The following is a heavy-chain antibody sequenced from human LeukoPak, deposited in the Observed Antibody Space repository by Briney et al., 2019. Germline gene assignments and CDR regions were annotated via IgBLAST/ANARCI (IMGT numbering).Heavy chain of an antibody. CDR3: AGGERWVPFDY. CDR1: GFTVSSNY. Sequence: PGGSLRLSCAASGFTVSSNYMSWVRQAPGKGLEWVSLIYRGRSTYHADSVKCRFTISRDKSKNTMYLQINPLRVEDTAVYFCAGGERWVPFDYWGQVPLVTVSS. J-gene: IGHJ4*02. D-gene: IGHD5-24*01. CDR2: IYRGRST. V-gene: IGHV3-66*01.